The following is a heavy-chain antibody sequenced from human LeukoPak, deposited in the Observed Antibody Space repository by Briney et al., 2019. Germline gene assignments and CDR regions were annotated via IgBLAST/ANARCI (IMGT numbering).Heavy chain of an antibody. CDR1: GYTFTSYD. CDR2: MNPNSGNT. J-gene: IGHJ5*02. CDR3: ARGRYCSSTSCYREPNWFDP. V-gene: IGHV1-8*01. Sequence: ASVKVSCKASGYTFTSYDINWVRQATGQRLEWMGWMNPNSGNTGYAQKFQGRVTMTRNTSISTAYMELSSLRSEDTAVYYCARGRYCSSTSCYREPNWFDPWGQGTLVTVSS. D-gene: IGHD2-2*01.